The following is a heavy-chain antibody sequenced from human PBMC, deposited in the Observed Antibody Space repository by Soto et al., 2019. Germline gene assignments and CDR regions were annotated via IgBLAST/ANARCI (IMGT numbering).Heavy chain of an antibody. Sequence: QVQLVESGGGVVKPGRSLRLSCAASGFTFSSYGMHWVRQAPGKGLEWVAVIWYDGSNKYYADSVKGRFTISRDNSKNTLYLQMNSLRAEDTAVYYCARAPHYDYVWGSSPLDYWGQGTLVTVSS. CDR2: IWYDGSNK. D-gene: IGHD3-16*01. J-gene: IGHJ4*02. CDR3: ARAPHYDYVWGSSPLDY. V-gene: IGHV3-33*01. CDR1: GFTFSSYG.